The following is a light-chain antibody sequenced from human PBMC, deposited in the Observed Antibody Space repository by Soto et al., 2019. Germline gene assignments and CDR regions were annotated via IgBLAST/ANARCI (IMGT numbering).Light chain of an antibody. J-gene: IGLJ2*01. Sequence: QSALTQPRSVSGSPGQSVTISCTGTSSDVGDYIYVSWYQQHPGKAPKVMIYDVNERPSGVPDRFSGSKSGNTASLTISGLQAEDEADYYCCSYVGSYTWDVVFGGGTKVTVL. CDR2: DVN. CDR1: SSDVGDYIY. CDR3: CSYVGSYTWDVV. V-gene: IGLV2-11*01.